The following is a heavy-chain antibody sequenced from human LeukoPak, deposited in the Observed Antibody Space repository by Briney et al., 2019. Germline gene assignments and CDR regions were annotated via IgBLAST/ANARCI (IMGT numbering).Heavy chain of an antibody. J-gene: IGHJ4*02. CDR1: GFTVSSNY. CDR3: VRGHNGGPFDH. CDR2: IYSGGST. Sequence: GGSLRLSCAASGFTVSSNYMSWVRQAPGKGLEWVSVIYSGGSTYYADSVNGRFTISRDNAKNSLYLQMNSLRVDDTALYYCVRGHNGGPFDHWGQGTPVTVTS. V-gene: IGHV3-53*01. D-gene: IGHD2-8*01.